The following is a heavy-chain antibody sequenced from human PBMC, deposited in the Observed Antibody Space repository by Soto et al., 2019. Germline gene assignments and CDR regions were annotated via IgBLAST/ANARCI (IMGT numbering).Heavy chain of an antibody. D-gene: IGHD3-9*01. CDR3: ARDHEMYYDILTGSPFQH. Sequence: GGSPRLSCAACGFTFCSYGMHWVRQEPGKGLEWVSSIRCSSSYIQYAGSVRGRFSISRDNARNSLYLQMNSLRAEDTAVYYCARDHEMYYDILTGSPFQHWGQGTLVTVSS. J-gene: IGHJ1*01. CDR2: IRCSSSYI. V-gene: IGHV3-21*01. CDR1: GFTFCSYG.